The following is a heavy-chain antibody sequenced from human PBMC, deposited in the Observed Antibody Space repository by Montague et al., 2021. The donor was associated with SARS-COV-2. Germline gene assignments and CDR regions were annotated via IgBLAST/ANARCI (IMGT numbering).Heavy chain of an antibody. CDR1: GASVTTGHYY. J-gene: IGHJ6*02. CDR2: VYPSGNT. Sequence: TLSLTCTVSGASVTTGHYYWSWIQQPAGKGLEWIGRVYPSGNTNYNPSLRSRVSISVDMSKNQISLKLSSVTAADTAVYYCARVRGAALYFGEVGYYGMVVWGQGTTGTVSS. CDR3: ARVRGAALYFGEVGYYGMVV. D-gene: IGHD3-10*01. V-gene: IGHV4-61*02.